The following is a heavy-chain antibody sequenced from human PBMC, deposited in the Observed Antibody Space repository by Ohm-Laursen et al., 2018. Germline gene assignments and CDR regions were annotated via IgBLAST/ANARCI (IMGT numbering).Heavy chain of an antibody. CDR2: IYYSGST. Sequence: SQTLSLTCTVSGGSISSTSHYWGWIRQPPGKGLEWIGIIYYSGSTYYNPSLKSRVTISVDTSKNQFSLNLISVTAADTAVYYCARQISGVYGMDVWGQGTTVTVSS. D-gene: IGHD1-26*01. CDR3: ARQISGVYGMDV. CDR1: GGSISSTSHY. J-gene: IGHJ6*02. V-gene: IGHV4-39*01.